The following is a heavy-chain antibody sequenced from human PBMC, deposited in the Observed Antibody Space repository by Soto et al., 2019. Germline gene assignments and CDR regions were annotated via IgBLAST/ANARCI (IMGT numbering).Heavy chain of an antibody. J-gene: IGHJ6*03. CDR1: GFTVSSNY. CDR3: ARGRGYYYYYMDV. V-gene: IGHV3-53*04. Sequence: GGSLRLSCAASGFTVSSNYMSWVRQAPGKGLEWVSVIYSGGSTYYADSVKGRFTISRHNSKNTLYLQMNSLRAEDTVVYYCARGRGYYYYYMDVWGKGTTVTVSS. CDR2: IYSGGST.